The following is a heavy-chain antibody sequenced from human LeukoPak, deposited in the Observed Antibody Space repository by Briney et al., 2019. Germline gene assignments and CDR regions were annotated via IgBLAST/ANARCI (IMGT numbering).Heavy chain of an antibody. CDR3: ARVSQRHHHHDY. J-gene: IGHJ4*02. V-gene: IGHV1-69*06. Sequence: SVKVSCKASGGTFSNYAISWVRQAPGQGLEWMGGIIPIFGTANYAQKFRGRVTITADKSTRTAYMELSSLRSEDTAVYYCARVSQRHHHHDYWGQGTLVTVSS. CDR2: IIPIFGTA. D-gene: IGHD1-14*01. CDR1: GGTFSNYA.